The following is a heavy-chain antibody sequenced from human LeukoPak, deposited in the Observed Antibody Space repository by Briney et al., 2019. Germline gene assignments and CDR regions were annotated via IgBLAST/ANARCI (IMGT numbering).Heavy chain of an antibody. V-gene: IGHV3-48*04. CDR3: ARDGHGSGSYYSARDYAFDI. CDR2: ISSSGSTI. D-gene: IGHD3-10*01. CDR1: GFTFSGSA. Sequence: GGSLKLSCAASGFTFSGSAMHWVRQAPGRGLEWVSYISSSGSTIYYADSVKGRFTISRDNAKNSLYLQMNSLRAEDTAVYYCARDGHGSGSYYSARDYAFDIWGQGTMVTVSS. J-gene: IGHJ3*02.